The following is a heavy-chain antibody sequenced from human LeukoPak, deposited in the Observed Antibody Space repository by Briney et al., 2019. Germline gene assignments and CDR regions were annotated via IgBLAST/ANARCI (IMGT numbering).Heavy chain of an antibody. J-gene: IGHJ5*02. CDR2: INHSGST. V-gene: IGHV4-34*01. CDR1: GGSFSGYY. CDR3: ARNGGPSTTVVTPSYFFDP. D-gene: IGHD4-23*01. Sequence: SETLSLTCAVYGGSFSGYYWSWIRQPPGKGLEWIGEINHSGSTNYNPSLKSRVTISVDTSKNQFSLKLSSVTAADTAMYYCARNGGPSTTVVTPSYFFDPWGQGTLVTVSS.